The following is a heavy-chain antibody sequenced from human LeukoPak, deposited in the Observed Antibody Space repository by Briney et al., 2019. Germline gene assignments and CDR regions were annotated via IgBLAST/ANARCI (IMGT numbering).Heavy chain of an antibody. CDR1: GFTFSDYY. CDR2: ISSSGNTI. V-gene: IGHV3-11*04. CDR3: AGLARSPDAFDI. J-gene: IGHJ3*02. Sequence: PVGSLRLSCAASGFTFSDYYMCRMPQAPGKGLEWVSYISSSGNTIYYAESVKGRFTISRDNAKNSLYLQMNSLRAEDTALSCCAGLARSPDAFDICGQGTMVTVSS.